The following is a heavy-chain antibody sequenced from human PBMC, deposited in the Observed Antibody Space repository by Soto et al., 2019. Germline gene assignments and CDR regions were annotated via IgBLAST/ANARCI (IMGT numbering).Heavy chain of an antibody. J-gene: IGHJ4*02. CDR1: GDSIYSNTYY. CDR2: IHDSGNN. CDR3: ARVPLSSSLGQYHYIWGSYRRQTLYYFDS. D-gene: IGHD3-16*02. V-gene: IGHV4-39*07. Sequence: SETLSLTCTVSGDSIYSNTYYWGWIRQSPGKGLEWIGSIHDSGNNYYNPSLKSRVTISVDTSKKQFSLKLSSVTAANPAVYYCARVPLSSSLGQYHYIWGSYRRQTLYYFDSWAQGTLVTVSS.